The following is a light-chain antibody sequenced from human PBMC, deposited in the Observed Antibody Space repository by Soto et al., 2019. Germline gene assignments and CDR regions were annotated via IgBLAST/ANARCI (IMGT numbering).Light chain of an antibody. Sequence: DIQMTQSPSSLSASVGDRVTITCRASQSIGRFLNWHQQKPGKAPNVLINVASTLRSGVPSRFSGSGSGTDFNLTINRLQPEDFATYFCQQSFTTPLTFGGGTKVEIK. V-gene: IGKV1-39*01. CDR1: QSIGRF. J-gene: IGKJ4*01. CDR2: VAS. CDR3: QQSFTTPLT.